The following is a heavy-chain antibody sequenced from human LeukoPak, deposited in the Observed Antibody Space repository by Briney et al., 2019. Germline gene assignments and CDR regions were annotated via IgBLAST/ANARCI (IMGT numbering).Heavy chain of an antibody. CDR2: IYHSGST. CDR3: ARSNYYDSSGYYDPSYYFDY. J-gene: IGHJ4*02. Sequence: PSQTLPLTCAVSGGSISSGGYSWSWIRQPPGKGLEWIGYIYHSGSTYYNPSLKSRVTISVDRSKNQFSLKLSSVTAADTAVYYCARSNYYDSSGYYDPSYYFDYWGQGTLVTVSS. CDR1: GGSISSGGYS. D-gene: IGHD3-22*01. V-gene: IGHV4-30-2*01.